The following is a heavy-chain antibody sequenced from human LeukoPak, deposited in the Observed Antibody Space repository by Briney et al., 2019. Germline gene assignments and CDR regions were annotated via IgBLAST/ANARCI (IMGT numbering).Heavy chain of an antibody. CDR1: GYTFTSYY. CDR2: INPSGGST. D-gene: IGHD3-22*01. V-gene: IGHV1-46*01. J-gene: IGHJ4*02. Sequence: GASVKVSCKASGYTFTSYYMHWVRQAPGQGLEWMGIINPSGGSTSYAQKFQGRVTMTRDTSTSTVYTELSSLRSEDTAVYYCARDRDNYYDSSGFNYFDYWGQGTLVTVSS. CDR3: ARDRDNYYDSSGFNYFDY.